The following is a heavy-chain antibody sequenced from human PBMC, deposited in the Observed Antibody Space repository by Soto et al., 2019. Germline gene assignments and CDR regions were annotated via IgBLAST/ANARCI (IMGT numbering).Heavy chain of an antibody. D-gene: IGHD1-7*01. J-gene: IGHJ6*02. Sequence: RGYLVLACAASGFTFSGYGFHWVRQAPGKGLEWVAVISYDGSNKYYADSVKGRFTISRDNSKNTLYLQMNSLRAEDTAIYYCAKDSRTENWSYVPFSASGIEVWGQGTTVTVS. CDR1: GFTFSGYG. CDR2: ISYDGSNK. V-gene: IGHV3-30*18. CDR3: AKDSRTENWSYVPFSASGIEV.